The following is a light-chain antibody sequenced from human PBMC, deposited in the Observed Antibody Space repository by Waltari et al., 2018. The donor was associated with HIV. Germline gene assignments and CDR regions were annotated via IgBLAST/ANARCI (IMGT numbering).Light chain of an antibody. J-gene: IGKJ4*01. CDR2: AAS. V-gene: IGKV1-39*01. CDR1: QSISSY. CDR3: QQSYSTPRT. Sequence: DIQMTKSPSSLSASVGDSVPITCRASQSISSYLNWYQQKPGKAPKLLLYAASSLQSGVPSRFSGSGSGTDFTLTISSLQPEDFATYYCQQSYSTPRTFGGGTKVEIK.